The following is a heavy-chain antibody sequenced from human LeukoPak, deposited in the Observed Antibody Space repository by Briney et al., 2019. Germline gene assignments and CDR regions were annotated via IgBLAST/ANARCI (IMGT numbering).Heavy chain of an antibody. Sequence: GGSLRLSCAASGFTFSDYYMSWIRQAPGKGLEWVSAISGSGGSTYYADSVKGRFTISRDNSKNTLYLQMNSLRAEDTAVYYCARVAVAGSLTFDYWGQGTLVTVSS. D-gene: IGHD6-19*01. CDR2: ISGSGGST. CDR1: GFTFSDYY. V-gene: IGHV3-23*01. J-gene: IGHJ4*02. CDR3: ARVAVAGSLTFDY.